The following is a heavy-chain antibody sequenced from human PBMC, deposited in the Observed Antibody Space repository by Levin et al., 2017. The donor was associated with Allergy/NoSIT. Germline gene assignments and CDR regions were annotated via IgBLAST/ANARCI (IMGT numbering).Heavy chain of an antibody. CDR3: ARAITVSGAVAYMDV. CDR2: VSQDGNEK. J-gene: IGHJ6*03. CDR1: GFSFTNCW. V-gene: IGHV3-7*03. D-gene: IGHD3-3*01. Sequence: GESLKISCAPSGFSFTNCWMRWIRQAPGKGLEWVASVSQDGNEKYYVDSVKGRFTISRDNAKNSLYLQMNSLRAEDTAVYYCARAITVSGAVAYMDVWGKGTTVTVSS.